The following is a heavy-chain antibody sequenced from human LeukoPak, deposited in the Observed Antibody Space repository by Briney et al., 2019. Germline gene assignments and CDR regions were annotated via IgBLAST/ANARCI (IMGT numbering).Heavy chain of an antibody. CDR1: GGTFSSYA. D-gene: IGHD1-1*01. J-gene: IGHJ4*02. V-gene: IGHV1-69*05. Sequence: SVKVSCKASGGTFSSYAISWVRQAPGQGLEWMGRIIPIFGTANYAQKFQGRVTITTDESTSTAYMELSSLRSEDTAVYYCARVAENWKPWGYHFDYWGQGTLVTVSS. CDR2: IIPIFGTA. CDR3: ARVAENWKPWGYHFDY.